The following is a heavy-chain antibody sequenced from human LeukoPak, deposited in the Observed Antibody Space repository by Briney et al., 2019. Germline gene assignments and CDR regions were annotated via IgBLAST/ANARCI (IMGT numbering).Heavy chain of an antibody. D-gene: IGHD2-2*02. CDR2: MNPNSGNT. J-gene: IGHJ5*02. Sequence: ASVKVSCKASGYTFTSYDINWVRQATGQGLEWMGWMNPNSGNTGYAQKFQGRVTMTRNTSISTAYMELSSLRSEDTAVYYCARGRSYCSSTSCYTGKFSWFDPWGQGTLVTVSS. CDR1: GYTFTSYD. V-gene: IGHV1-8*01. CDR3: ARGRSYCSSTSCYTGKFSWFDP.